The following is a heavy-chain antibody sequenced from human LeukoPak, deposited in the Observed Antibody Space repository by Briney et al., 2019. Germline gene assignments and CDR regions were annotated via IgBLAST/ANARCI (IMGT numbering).Heavy chain of an antibody. CDR2: ISYDGSKK. J-gene: IGHJ3*01. CDR3: ARDGSFWSGFHAFDL. D-gene: IGHD3-3*01. V-gene: IGHV3-30-3*01. Sequence: GGSLRLSCAASGFTFSNYAMHWVRQAPGKGLGWMTGISYDGSKKYSADSVTGRFTISRDNSENTLYLQMNSLRVEDTAVYYCARDGSFWSGFHAFDLWGQGTVVTVSS. CDR1: GFTFSNYA.